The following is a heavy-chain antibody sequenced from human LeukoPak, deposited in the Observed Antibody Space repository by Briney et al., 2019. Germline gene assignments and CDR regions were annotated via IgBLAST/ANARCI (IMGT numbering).Heavy chain of an antibody. Sequence: PGGSLRLSCAASGFTFSSYEMNWVRQAPGKGLEWVSYISSSGSTIYYADSVKGRFTISRDNAKNSLYLQMNSLRAEDTAVYYCASAGATDYYYYMDVWGKGTTVTVSS. J-gene: IGHJ6*03. CDR3: ASAGATDYYYYMDV. CDR1: GFTFSSYE. CDR2: ISSSGSTI. D-gene: IGHD1-26*01. V-gene: IGHV3-48*03.